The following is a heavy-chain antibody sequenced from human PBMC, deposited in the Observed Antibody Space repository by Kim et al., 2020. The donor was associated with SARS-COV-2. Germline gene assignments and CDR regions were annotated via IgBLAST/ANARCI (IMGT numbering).Heavy chain of an antibody. Sequence: GGSLRLSCAASGFTFSSYAMSWVRQAPGKGLEWVSAISGSGGSTYYADSVKGRFTISRDNSKNTLYLQMNSLRAEDTAVYYCALGWGGITMIVVVTSNAFDIWGQGTMVTVSS. CDR2: ISGSGGST. CDR3: ALGWGGITMIVVVTSNAFDI. V-gene: IGHV3-23*01. J-gene: IGHJ3*02. D-gene: IGHD3-22*01. CDR1: GFTFSSYA.